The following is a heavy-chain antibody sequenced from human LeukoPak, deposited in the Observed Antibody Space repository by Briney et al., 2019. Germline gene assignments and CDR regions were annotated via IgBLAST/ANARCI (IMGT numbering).Heavy chain of an antibody. D-gene: IGHD2-2*01. CDR2: IYWNDDK. J-gene: IGHJ4*02. Sequence: SGPTLVNPPQTLTLTCTLSGCSLSTRGVGVGWIRQPPGKALEWHSVIYWNDDKRYSPSLKSRLTITNDTSKNQVVLTMTNMDPVDTATYYCAHRIHCSSTSCPHSLFDYWGQGTLVTVSS. V-gene: IGHV2-5*01. CDR3: AHRIHCSSTSCPHSLFDY. CDR1: GCSLSTRGVG.